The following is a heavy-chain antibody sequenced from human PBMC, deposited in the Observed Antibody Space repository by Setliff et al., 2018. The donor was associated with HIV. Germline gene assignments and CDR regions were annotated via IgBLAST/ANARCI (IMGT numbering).Heavy chain of an antibody. Sequence: ASVKVSCKASGYTFTGYYINWMRQAPGQGLEWMGWINSNSGGTNYAQRFQGRVTVTMDTSISTAYMELSRLRSDDTAVYYCARVNPFLYYYDTSGHSGAFDIWGQGTVVTVSS. D-gene: IGHD3-22*01. CDR1: GYTFTGYY. CDR3: ARVNPFLYYYDTSGHSGAFDI. CDR2: INSNSGGT. V-gene: IGHV1-2*02. J-gene: IGHJ3*02.